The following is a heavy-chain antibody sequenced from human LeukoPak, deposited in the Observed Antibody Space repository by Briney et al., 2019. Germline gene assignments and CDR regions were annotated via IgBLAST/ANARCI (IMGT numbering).Heavy chain of an antibody. J-gene: IGHJ4*02. CDR1: GFTFSNAW. V-gene: IGHV3-15*01. D-gene: IGHD3-10*01. Sequence: GGSLRLSCAASGFTFSNAWMSWVRQAPGKGLEWVGRIKSKTDGGTTDYAAPVKGRFTISRDDSKNTLYLQMNSLKTEDTAVYYCTTDQSPGYGSGSYRTYYFDYWGQGTLVTVSS. CDR3: TTDQSPGYGSGSYRTYYFDY. CDR2: IKSKTDGGTT.